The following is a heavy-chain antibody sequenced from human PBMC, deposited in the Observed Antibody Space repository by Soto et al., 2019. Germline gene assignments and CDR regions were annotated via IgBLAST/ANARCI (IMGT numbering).Heavy chain of an antibody. CDR2: IIPILGIA. D-gene: IGHD6-6*01. CDR1: GGTFSSYT. J-gene: IGHJ6*03. V-gene: IGHV1-69*02. CDR3: ARVPVIAARERSYYYYYYMDV. Sequence: QVQLVQSGAEVKKPGSSVKVSCKASGGTFSSYTISWVRQAPGQGHELMGRIIPILGIANYAQKFQGRVTITADKSTSTAYMELSSLRSEDTAVYYCARVPVIAARERSYYYYYYMDVWGKGTTVTVSS.